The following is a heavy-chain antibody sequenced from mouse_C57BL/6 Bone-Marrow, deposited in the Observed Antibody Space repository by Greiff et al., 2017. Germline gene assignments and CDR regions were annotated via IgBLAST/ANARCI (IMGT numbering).Heavy chain of an antibody. CDR2: ISYDGSN. J-gene: IGHJ2*01. V-gene: IGHV3-6*01. CDR3: ATVPYYFDY. CDR1: GYSITSGYY. D-gene: IGHD1-1*01. Sequence: EVQVVESGPGLVKPSQSLSLTCSVTGYSITSGYYWNWIRQFPGNKLEWMGYISYDGSNNYNPSLKNRISITRDTSKNQFFLKLNSVTTEDTATYYCATVPYYFDYWGQGTTLTVSS.